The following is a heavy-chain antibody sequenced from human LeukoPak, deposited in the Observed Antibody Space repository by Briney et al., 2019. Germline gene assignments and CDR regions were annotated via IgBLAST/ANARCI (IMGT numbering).Heavy chain of an antibody. D-gene: IGHD3/OR15-3a*01. CDR2: IYYSGTT. CDR3: ARQTGSGLFILP. Sequence: PSETLSLTCTVSGGSISSSSYYWGWIRQPPGKGLEWVGSIYYSGTTYYNPSLKSRVTISVDTSKNQFSLRLTSVTAADTAVYYCARQTGSGLFILPGGQGTLVTVSS. J-gene: IGHJ4*02. V-gene: IGHV4-39*01. CDR1: GGSISSSSYY.